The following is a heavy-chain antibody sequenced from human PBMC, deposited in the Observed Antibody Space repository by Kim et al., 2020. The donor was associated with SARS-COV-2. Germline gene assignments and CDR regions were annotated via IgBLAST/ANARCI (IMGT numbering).Heavy chain of an antibody. CDR3: ATVFAIFGVVTRFDY. V-gene: IGHV1-24*01. Sequence: KQFQGRVTMTEDTATDTAYMELSSLRSEDTAVYYCATVFAIFGVVTRFDYWGQGTLVTVSS. J-gene: IGHJ4*02. D-gene: IGHD3-3*01.